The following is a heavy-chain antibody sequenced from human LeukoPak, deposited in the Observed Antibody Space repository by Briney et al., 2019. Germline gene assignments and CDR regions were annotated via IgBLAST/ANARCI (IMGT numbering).Heavy chain of an antibody. CDR2: IKQDGSEK. CDR3: AREYCSSTSRSRYYFDY. J-gene: IGHJ4*02. Sequence: GGSLRLSCAASGFTFSSYWMSWVRQAPGKGLEWVANIKQDGSEKYYVDSVKGRFTISRDNAKNSLYLQMNSLRAEDTAVYYCAREYCSSTSRSRYYFDYWGQGTLVTVSS. V-gene: IGHV3-7*01. D-gene: IGHD2-2*01. CDR1: GFTFSSYW.